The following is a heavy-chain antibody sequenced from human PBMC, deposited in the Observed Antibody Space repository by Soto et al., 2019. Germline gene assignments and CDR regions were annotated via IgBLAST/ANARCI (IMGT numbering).Heavy chain of an antibody. CDR1: GGSISSYY. CDR3: ARGLSGWYYILDY. D-gene: IGHD6-19*01. V-gene: IGHV4-59*01. Sequence: SETLSLTCTVSGGSISSYYWSWIRQPPGKGLEWIGYIYYTGSTSYNPSLKSRVTISVDTSKNQFSLTLISVSAADTAVYYCARGLSGWYYILDYWGQGTLVTVSS. J-gene: IGHJ4*02. CDR2: IYYTGST.